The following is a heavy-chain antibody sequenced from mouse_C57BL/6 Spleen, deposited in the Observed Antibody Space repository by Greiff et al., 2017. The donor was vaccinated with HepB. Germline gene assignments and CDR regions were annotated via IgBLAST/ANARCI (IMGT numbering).Heavy chain of an antibody. CDR1: GYSFTDYN. CDR2: INPNYGTT. V-gene: IGHV1-39*01. CDR3: ARYPSYDYDGAWFAY. D-gene: IGHD2-4*01. Sequence: LQESGPELVKPGASVKISCKASGYSFTDYNMNWVKQSNGKSLEWIGVINPNYGTTSYNQKFKGKATLTVDQSSSTAYMQLNSLTSEDSAVYYCARYPSYDYDGAWFAYWGQGTLVTVSA. J-gene: IGHJ3*01.